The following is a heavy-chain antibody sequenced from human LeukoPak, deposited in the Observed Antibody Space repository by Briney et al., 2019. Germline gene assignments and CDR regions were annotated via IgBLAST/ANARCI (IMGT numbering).Heavy chain of an antibody. J-gene: IGHJ4*02. CDR2: IKSNTDGGTV. Sequence: GGSLRLSCAVSGFTFSNAWMSWVRQAPGKGLEWVGRIKSNTDGGTVEYASPVKARFTISRDDSKNTLNLQMTSLKTEDTAMYYCTTYSSRWFYFDYWGQGSLVTVSS. CDR1: GFTFSNAW. V-gene: IGHV3-15*01. CDR3: TTYSSRWFYFDY. D-gene: IGHD6-13*01.